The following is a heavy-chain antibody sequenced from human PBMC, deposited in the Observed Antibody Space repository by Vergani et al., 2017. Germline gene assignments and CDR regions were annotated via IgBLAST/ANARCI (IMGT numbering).Heavy chain of an antibody. CDR2: ISSSSSYI. D-gene: IGHD3-10*01. J-gene: IGHJ4*02. CDR1: GFTFSSYS. V-gene: IGHV3-21*01. Sequence: EVQLVESGGGLVKPGGSLRLSCAASGFTFSSYSMNWVRQAPGKGLEWVSSISSSSSYIYYADSVKGRFTISRDNDKNSLYLQMNSLRAEDTAVYYCARDAITNYGSDDYWGQGTLVTVSS. CDR3: ARDAITNYGSDDY.